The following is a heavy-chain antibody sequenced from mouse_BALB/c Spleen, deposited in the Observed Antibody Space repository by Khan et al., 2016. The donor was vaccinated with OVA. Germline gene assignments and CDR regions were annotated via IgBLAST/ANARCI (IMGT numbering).Heavy chain of an antibody. D-gene: IGHD1-1*01. Sequence: EVQLVESGGDLVKPGGSLKLSCAVSGFTFSTYGMSWVRQTPDKRLEWVATISTGGSYTYYPDSVKGRFTISRDNAKNTLYLQMSSLKSEDTAMFYCARLAYYYVSERFAYWGQGTLVTVSA. J-gene: IGHJ3*01. CDR2: ISTGGSYT. CDR1: GFTFSTYG. V-gene: IGHV5-6*01. CDR3: ARLAYYYVSERFAY.